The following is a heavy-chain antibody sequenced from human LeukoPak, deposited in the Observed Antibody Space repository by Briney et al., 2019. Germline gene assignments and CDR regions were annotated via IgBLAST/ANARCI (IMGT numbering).Heavy chain of an antibody. Sequence: SETLSLTCTVSGGSISSSSYYWGWIRQPPGKGLEWIGSIYYSGSTYYNPSLKSRVTISVDTSKNQFSLKLSSVTAADTAVYYCARASSGSFERYYFDYWGQGTLVTVSS. V-gene: IGHV4-39*07. CDR3: ARASSGSFERYYFDY. D-gene: IGHD1-26*01. CDR1: GGSISSSSYY. CDR2: IYYSGST. J-gene: IGHJ4*02.